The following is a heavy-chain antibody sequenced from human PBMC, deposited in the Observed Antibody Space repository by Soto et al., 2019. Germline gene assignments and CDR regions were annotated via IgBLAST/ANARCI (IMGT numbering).Heavy chain of an antibody. CDR1: GYSVTSSDYY. CDR2: MFYMGLA. V-gene: IGHV4-39*01. D-gene: IGHD2-15*01. Sequence: ADTLSLTCSLSGYSVTSSDYYWAGLRQPPGKGLEWSGSMFYMGLAYYNPSLKSRVNLSIDTPNNQHCVRLNYVTAADTDVYYCAPLSVSLSATYGIHLWGQGTTVTVSS. CDR3: APLSVSLSATYGIHL. J-gene: IGHJ6*02.